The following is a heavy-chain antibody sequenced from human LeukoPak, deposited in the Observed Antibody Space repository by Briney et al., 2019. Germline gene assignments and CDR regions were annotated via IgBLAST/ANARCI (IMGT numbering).Heavy chain of an antibody. V-gene: IGHV1-18*01. CDR2: ISAYNGNT. CDR3: ARQSSGWYQDY. D-gene: IGHD6-19*01. J-gene: IGHJ4*02. CDR1: GYTFTSYG. Sequence: ASVKVSCKASGYTFTSYGISWVRQAPGQGLEWMGWISAYNGNTNYAQNLQGRVTMTTDTSTSTAYMELRNLRSDDTAVYYCARQSSGWYQDYWGQGTLVTVSS.